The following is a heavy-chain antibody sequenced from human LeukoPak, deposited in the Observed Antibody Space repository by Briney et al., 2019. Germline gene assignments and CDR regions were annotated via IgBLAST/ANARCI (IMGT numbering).Heavy chain of an antibody. J-gene: IGHJ4*02. D-gene: IGHD3-10*01. CDR3: ARDRGGGNPLDLDY. CDR2: IIPILGIA. Sequence: GASVKVSCKASGGTFSSYAISWVRQAPGQGLEWMGRIIPILGIANYAQKFQGRVTITADKSTSTAYMELSSLRSEDTAVYYCARDRGGGNPLDLDYWGQGTLVTVS. V-gene: IGHV1-69*04. CDR1: GGTFSSYA.